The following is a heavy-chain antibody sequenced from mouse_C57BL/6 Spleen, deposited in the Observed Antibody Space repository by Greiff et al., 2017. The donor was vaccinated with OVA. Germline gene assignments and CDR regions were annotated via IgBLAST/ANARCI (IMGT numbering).Heavy chain of an antibody. CDR3: TREEGNYGAWFAY. D-gene: IGHD2-1*01. Sequence: QVHVKQSGAELVRPGASVTLSCKASGYTFTDYEMHWVKQTPVHGLEWIGAIDPETGGTAYNQKFKGQAILTADKSSSTAYMELRSLTSEDSAVYYCTREEGNYGAWFAYWGQGTLVTVSA. V-gene: IGHV1-15*01. CDR2: IDPETGGT. J-gene: IGHJ3*01. CDR1: GYTFTDYE.